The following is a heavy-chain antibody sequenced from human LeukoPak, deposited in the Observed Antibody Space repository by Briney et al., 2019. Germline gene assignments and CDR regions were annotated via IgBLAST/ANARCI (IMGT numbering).Heavy chain of an antibody. CDR3: ARPYYYGSGSPRDYYYMDV. J-gene: IGHJ6*03. V-gene: IGHV4-34*01. Sequence: SETLSLTCAVYGGSFSGYYWSWIRQPPGKGLEWIGEINHSGSANCNPSLKSRVTISVDTSKNQFSLKLSSVTAADTAVYYCARPYYYGSGSPRDYYYMDVWGKGTTVTVSS. D-gene: IGHD3-10*01. CDR2: INHSGSA. CDR1: GGSFSGYY.